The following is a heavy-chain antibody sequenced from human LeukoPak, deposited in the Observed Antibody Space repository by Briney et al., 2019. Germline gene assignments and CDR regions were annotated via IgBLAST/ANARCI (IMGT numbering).Heavy chain of an antibody. CDR3: ARARSYSSGWAPTDY. Sequence: GGSLRLSCAASGFTFSSYGMHWVRQAPGKGLEWVAVIWYDGSNKYYADSAKGRFTISRDNSKNTLYLQMNSLRAEDTAVYYCARARSYSSGWAPTDYWGQGTLVTVSS. J-gene: IGHJ4*02. CDR2: IWYDGSNK. V-gene: IGHV3-33*01. D-gene: IGHD6-19*01. CDR1: GFTFSSYG.